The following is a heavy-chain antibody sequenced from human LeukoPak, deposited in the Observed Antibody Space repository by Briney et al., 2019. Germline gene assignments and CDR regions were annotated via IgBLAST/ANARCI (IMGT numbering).Heavy chain of an antibody. D-gene: IGHD2-21*02. CDR3: ARPAPTAYCGGDCYLGYFQH. J-gene: IGHJ1*01. CDR1: GYTFTSYG. V-gene: IGHV1-46*01. Sequence: ASVKVSCKASGYTFTSYGISWVRQAPGQGLEWMGIINPSGGSTSYAQKFQGRVTMTRDTSTSTVYMELSSLRSEDTAVYYCARPAPTAYCGGDCYLGYFQHWGQGTLVTVSS. CDR2: INPSGGST.